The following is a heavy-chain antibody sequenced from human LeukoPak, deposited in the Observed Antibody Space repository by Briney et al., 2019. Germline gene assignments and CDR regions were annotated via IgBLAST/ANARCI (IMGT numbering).Heavy chain of an antibody. Sequence: PSETLSLTCTVSGGSINSYYWNWIRQPPGKGLEWIGYIYHSGSTNYNPSLKSRVTISLDTSKNQFSLKVNSVTAADTAVYYCAREYGDFDYWGQGTLVTVSS. V-gene: IGHV4-59*12. CDR1: GGSINSYY. D-gene: IGHD4-17*01. CDR2: IYHSGST. CDR3: AREYGDFDY. J-gene: IGHJ4*02.